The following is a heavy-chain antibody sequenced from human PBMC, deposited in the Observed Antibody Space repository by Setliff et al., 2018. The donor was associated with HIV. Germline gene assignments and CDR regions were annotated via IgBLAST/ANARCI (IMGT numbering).Heavy chain of an antibody. CDR2: INPAGNPT. J-gene: IGHJ4*02. Sequence: GASVKVSCKASGYTFTSDYIHWVRQAPGQGLEWMGIINPAGNPTSYAQKFQGRVTMTRDTSISTAYMELSRLRSDDTAVYYCARDYYDSSGYIFFPGLPDYWGQGTLVTVSS. V-gene: IGHV1-2*02. CDR1: GYTFTSDY. CDR3: ARDYYDSSGYIFFPGLPDY. D-gene: IGHD3-22*01.